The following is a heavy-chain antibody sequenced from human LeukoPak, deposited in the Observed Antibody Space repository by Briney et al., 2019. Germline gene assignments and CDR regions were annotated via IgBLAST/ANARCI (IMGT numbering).Heavy chain of an antibody. Sequence: GGSLRLSCAASGFTFSSYWMSWVRQAPGKGLEWVANIKQDGSEKYYVDSVKGRFTISRDNAKNSPYLQMNSLRAEDTAVYYCARAVVRYPFDYWGQGTLVTVSS. CDR3: ARAVVRYPFDY. V-gene: IGHV3-7*01. CDR1: GFTFSSYW. J-gene: IGHJ4*02. D-gene: IGHD2-15*01. CDR2: IKQDGSEK.